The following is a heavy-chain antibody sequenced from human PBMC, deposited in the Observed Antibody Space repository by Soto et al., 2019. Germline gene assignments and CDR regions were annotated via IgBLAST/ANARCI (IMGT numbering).Heavy chain of an antibody. V-gene: IGHV4-34*01. J-gene: IGHJ6*02. CDR3: ARGTPITIFGVVIMGPYYYYGLDV. CDR1: GGFFSGYY. CDR2: INHSGST. Sequence: QVQLQQWGAGLLKPSETLSLTCAVYGGFFSGYYWSWIRQPPGKGLEWIGEINHSGSTNYNPSLKSRVTISVDTSKNQFSLKLSSVTAADTAVYYCARGTPITIFGVVIMGPYYYYGLDVWGQGTTVTVSS. D-gene: IGHD3-3*01.